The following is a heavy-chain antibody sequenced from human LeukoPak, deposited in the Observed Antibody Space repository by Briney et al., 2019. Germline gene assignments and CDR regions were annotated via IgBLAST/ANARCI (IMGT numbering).Heavy chain of an antibody. D-gene: IGHD3-10*01. CDR3: ARGYGSGSPPHYYYGMDV. Sequence: SQTLSLTCTVSGGSISSGDYYWSWIRQPPGKGLEWIGYIYYSGSTYYNPSLKSRVTISVDTSKNRFSLKLSSVTAADTAVYYCARGYGSGSPPHYYYGMDVWGQGTTVTVSS. J-gene: IGHJ6*02. CDR1: GGSISSGDYY. CDR2: IYYSGST. V-gene: IGHV4-30-4*01.